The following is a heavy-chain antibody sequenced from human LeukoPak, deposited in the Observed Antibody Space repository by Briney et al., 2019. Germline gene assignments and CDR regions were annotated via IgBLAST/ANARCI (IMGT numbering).Heavy chain of an antibody. CDR1: GGSISSYY. CDR2: IYYSGST. CDR3: AYIRGQPVVNF. Sequence: SETLSLTCTVSGGSISSYYWSWIRQPPGKGLEWIGYIYYSGSTNYNPSLKSRVTISVDTSKNQFSLKLSSVTAADTAVYYCAYIRGQPVVNFRGQGTLVTVSS. D-gene: IGHD4-23*01. V-gene: IGHV4-59*12. J-gene: IGHJ4*02.